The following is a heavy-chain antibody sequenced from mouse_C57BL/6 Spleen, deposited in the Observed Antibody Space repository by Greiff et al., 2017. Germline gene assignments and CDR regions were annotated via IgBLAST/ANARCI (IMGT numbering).Heavy chain of an antibody. D-gene: IGHD2-1*01. CDR3: ARENGNGIDY. J-gene: IGHJ2*01. V-gene: IGHV3-6*01. Sequence: EVKLMESGPGLVKPSQSLSLTCSVTGYSITSGYYWNWIRQLPGNKLKWMSYISYDGSNNYNPSLKNRISITRNTSKNQFFLKLNSVTTEDTATYYGARENGNGIDYWGQGTTLTVSS. CDR2: ISYDGSN. CDR1: GYSITSGYY.